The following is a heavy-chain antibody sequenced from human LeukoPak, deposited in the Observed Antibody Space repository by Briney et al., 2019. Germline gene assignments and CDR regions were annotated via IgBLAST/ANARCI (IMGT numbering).Heavy chain of an antibody. CDR2: ISGSGGST. CDR1: GFTFSSYA. Sequence: GGSLRLSCAASGFTFSSYAMCWVRQAPGKGLEWVSAISGSGGSTYYADSVKGRFTISRDDSKNTLYLQMNSLRAEDTVVYYCARPFAYDSPWGQGTLVTVSS. V-gene: IGHV3-23*01. D-gene: IGHD3-22*01. CDR3: ARPFAYDSP. J-gene: IGHJ5*02.